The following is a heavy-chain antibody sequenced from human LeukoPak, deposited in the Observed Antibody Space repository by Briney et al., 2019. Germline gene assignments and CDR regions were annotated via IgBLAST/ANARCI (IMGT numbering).Heavy chain of an antibody. Sequence: SETLSLTCAVYGGSFSGDYWSWMRQPPGKGLEWIGEINHSGSTNYNPSLKSRVTISVDTSKNQFSLKLSSLTAADTAVYYCARGYGSGSYYNYWGQGTLVTVSS. J-gene: IGHJ4*02. V-gene: IGHV4-34*01. CDR3: ARGYGSGSYYNY. CDR1: GGSFSGDY. D-gene: IGHD3-10*01. CDR2: INHSGST.